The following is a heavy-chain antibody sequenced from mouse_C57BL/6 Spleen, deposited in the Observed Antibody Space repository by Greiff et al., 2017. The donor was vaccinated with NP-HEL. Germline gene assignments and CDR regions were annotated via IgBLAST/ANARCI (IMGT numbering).Heavy chain of an antibody. CDR1: GYTFTSYW. CDR2: IDPSDSYT. Sequence: QVQLQQPGAELVRPGTSVKLSCKASGYTFTSYWMHWVKQRPGQGLEWIGVIDPSDSYTNYNQKFQGKATLTVDTSSSTAYMQLSSLTSEDSAVYYCARGELTGTAYWGQGTLVTVSA. J-gene: IGHJ3*01. CDR3: ARGELTGTAY. V-gene: IGHV1-59*01. D-gene: IGHD4-1*01.